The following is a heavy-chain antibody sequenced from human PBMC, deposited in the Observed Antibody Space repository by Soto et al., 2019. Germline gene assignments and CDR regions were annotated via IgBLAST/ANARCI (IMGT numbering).Heavy chain of an antibody. D-gene: IGHD1-26*01. V-gene: IGHV3-23*01. J-gene: IGHJ4*02. Sequence: EVQLLQSGGGLLQPGGSLRLSCAASGFTFSIYALNWVRQAPGKGLEWVPTITSSGDSTHYADSVKGRFTISRDNSKNTLYLQMNSLGAEDTAVYYCAKIGTYSGGHFDNWGQGNLVTVSS. CDR2: ITSSGDST. CDR3: AKIGTYSGGHFDN. CDR1: GFTFSIYA.